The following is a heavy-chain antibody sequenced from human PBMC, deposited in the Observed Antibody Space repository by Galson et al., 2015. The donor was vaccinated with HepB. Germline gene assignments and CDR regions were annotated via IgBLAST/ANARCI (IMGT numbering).Heavy chain of an antibody. CDR3: ARTYGDYLYYFDY. CDR2: IWYDGSNK. V-gene: IGHV3-33*01. CDR1: GFTFSSYG. D-gene: IGHD4-17*01. J-gene: IGHJ4*02. Sequence: SLRLSCAASGFTFSSYGMHWVRQAPGKGLEWVAVIWYDGSNKYYADSVKGRFTISRDNSKNTLYLQMNSLRAEDTAVYYCARTYGDYLYYFDYWGQGTLVTVSS.